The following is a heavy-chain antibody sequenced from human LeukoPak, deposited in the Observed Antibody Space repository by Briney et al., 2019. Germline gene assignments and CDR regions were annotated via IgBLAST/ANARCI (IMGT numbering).Heavy chain of an antibody. CDR2: ISSGSDYI. CDR3: VRIPNSANFPNWFDP. V-gene: IGHV3-21*01. D-gene: IGHD4/OR15-4a*01. J-gene: IGHJ5*02. CDR1: GFTFSSST. Sequence: GGSLRLSCAASGFTFSSSTMNWVRRAPGKGLEWVSSISSGSDYIYYADSVKGRFTIPRDNAKNSLYLQMNSLRAEDTAVYYCVRIPNSANFPNWFDPWGQGTLVTVSS.